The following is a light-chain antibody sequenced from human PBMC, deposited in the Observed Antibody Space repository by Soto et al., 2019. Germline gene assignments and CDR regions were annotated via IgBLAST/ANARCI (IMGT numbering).Light chain of an antibody. J-gene: IGKJ1*01. CDR2: GAS. Sequence: ELVLAQAPVSLSLSTGAIATHSWRASQSVSSNYLAWYQQKPGQAPRLLIYGASSRATGIPDRFSGSGSGTDFTLTISRLEPEDFAVYYCQHYGSSPETFGQGTTVDIK. CDR1: QSVSSNY. V-gene: IGKV3-20*01. CDR3: QHYGSSPET.